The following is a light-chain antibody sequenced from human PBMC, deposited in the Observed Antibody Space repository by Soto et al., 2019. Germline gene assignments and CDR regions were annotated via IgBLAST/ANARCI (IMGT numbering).Light chain of an antibody. Sequence: EIVLTQSPGTLSLSPGERATLSCRASQSVSSTYLTWYQQKPGQAPRLLIYGASSRATGIPDRFSGSGSGTDFTLTINRLEPEDFAVYYCQQYGGSSYTFGQGTKLEI. CDR2: GAS. CDR1: QSVSSTY. V-gene: IGKV3-20*01. J-gene: IGKJ2*01. CDR3: QQYGGSSYT.